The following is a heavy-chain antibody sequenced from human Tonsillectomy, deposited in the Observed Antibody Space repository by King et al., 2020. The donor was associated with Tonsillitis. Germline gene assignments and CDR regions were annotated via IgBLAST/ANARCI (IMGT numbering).Heavy chain of an antibody. J-gene: IGHJ4*02. CDR2: ISAYNGNT. D-gene: IGHD4-11*01. CDR1: GYTFTSYG. Sequence: VQLVESGAEVKKPGASVNVSCTASGYTFTSYGISWVRQAPGQGLEWMGWISAYNGNTNYAQKLRGRVTMTTDTSTSTAYMQLRSLRYDDTAVYYCARYLEDYINYGALYWGQGPLVTVSS. CDR3: ARYLEDYINYGALY. V-gene: IGHV1-18*04.